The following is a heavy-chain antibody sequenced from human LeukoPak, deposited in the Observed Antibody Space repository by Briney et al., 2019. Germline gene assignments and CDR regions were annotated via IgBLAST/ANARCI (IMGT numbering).Heavy chain of an antibody. CDR2: ISGTSTSI. Sequence: GGSRRLSCAASGLNFNTYSMNWIRQAPGKGLEWVSSISGTSTSIYYADSVKGRFTISRDNAKNSVYLQMNSLRVEDTAVYYCAKERDPRNGDFESWGQGTLVTVFS. J-gene: IGHJ4*02. V-gene: IGHV3-21*01. CDR3: AKERDPRNGDFES. D-gene: IGHD3-10*01. CDR1: GLNFNTYS.